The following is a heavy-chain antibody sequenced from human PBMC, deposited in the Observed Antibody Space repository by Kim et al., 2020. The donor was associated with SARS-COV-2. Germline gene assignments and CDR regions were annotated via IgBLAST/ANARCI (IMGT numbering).Heavy chain of an antibody. Sequence: GGSLRLSCAASGLSFSSSWMSWVRQAPGKGLEWLAHIKEDGSETYYAESVKGRFIISRDNAKNSLYLQMDRLRTEDTAAYYCARSSYYAFDYWGQGTLV. CDR2: IKEDGSET. V-gene: IGHV3-7*01. J-gene: IGHJ4*02. D-gene: IGHD3-10*01. CDR3: ARSSYYAFDY. CDR1: GLSFSSSW.